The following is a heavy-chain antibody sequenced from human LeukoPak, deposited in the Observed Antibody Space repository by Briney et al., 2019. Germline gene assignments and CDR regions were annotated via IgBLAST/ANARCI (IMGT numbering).Heavy chain of an antibody. Sequence: ASVKVSCKASGGTFSSYAISWVRQAPGQGLEWMGGIIPIFGTANYAQKFQGRVTITADESTSTAYMELSSLRPEDTAVYYCARDRGSGWTNFDYWGQGTLVTVSS. CDR1: GGTFSSYA. CDR3: ARDRGSGWTNFDY. CDR2: IIPIFGTA. D-gene: IGHD6-19*01. J-gene: IGHJ4*02. V-gene: IGHV1-69*01.